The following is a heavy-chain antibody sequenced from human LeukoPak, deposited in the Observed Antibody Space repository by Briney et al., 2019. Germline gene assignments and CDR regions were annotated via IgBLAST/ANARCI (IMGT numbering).Heavy chain of an antibody. V-gene: IGHV2-70*04. D-gene: IGHD3-22*01. CDR3: ARAYDSSGYSSGYYFDY. CDR1: GFSLSTTGMR. CDR2: IDWDDDK. Sequence: ESGPALVKPTQTLTLTCTFSGFSLSTTGMRGSWIRQPPGKALEWLARIDWDDDKFYNTSLKTRLTIFKDTSKNQVVLIMTNRDPVDTATYYCARAYDSSGYSSGYYFDYWGQGTLVTASS. J-gene: IGHJ4*02.